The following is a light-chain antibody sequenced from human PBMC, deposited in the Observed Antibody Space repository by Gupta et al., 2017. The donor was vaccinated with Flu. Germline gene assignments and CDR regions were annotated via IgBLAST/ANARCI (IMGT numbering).Light chain of an antibody. V-gene: IGLV1-44*01. J-gene: IGLJ3*02. CDR3: ASWTDSLNVVV. CDR2: RDN. CDR1: SSNVGSNT. Sequence: VTCSCSGSSSNVGSNTLSWYQQLPRTAPKVLIFRDNQRPSGVPGRFSGSKSDTSASLAISGLQSEDEAYYYCASWTDSLNVVVFGGGTKLTVL.